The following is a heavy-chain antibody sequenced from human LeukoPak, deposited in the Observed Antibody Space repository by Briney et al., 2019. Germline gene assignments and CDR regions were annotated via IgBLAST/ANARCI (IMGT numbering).Heavy chain of an antibody. CDR2: ISYDGSNK. CDR3: AKELVATPSAFDI. V-gene: IGHV3-30*04. Sequence: GGSLRLSCAASGFTFSSYAMHWVRQAPGKGLEWVAVISYDGSNKYYADSVKGRFTISRDNSKNTLYLQMNSLRAEDTAVYYCAKELVATPSAFDIWGQGTMVNVSS. D-gene: IGHD5-12*01. CDR1: GFTFSSYA. J-gene: IGHJ3*02.